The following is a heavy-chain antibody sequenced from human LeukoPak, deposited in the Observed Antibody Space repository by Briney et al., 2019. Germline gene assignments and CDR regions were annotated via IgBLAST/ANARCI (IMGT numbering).Heavy chain of an antibody. Sequence: GGSLRLSCAASGFSFSTYTMRWVRQAPGKGLEYVSGIASNGGNKDYANSVKGRFTFSRDNSKNTVYLQMGSLRAEDMAVYYCAREYCTTNNCYNWGLGYWGQGTLVTVSS. CDR3: AREYCTTNNCYNWGLGY. CDR2: IASNGGNK. J-gene: IGHJ4*02. V-gene: IGHV3-64*01. D-gene: IGHD2-2*02. CDR1: GFSFSTYT.